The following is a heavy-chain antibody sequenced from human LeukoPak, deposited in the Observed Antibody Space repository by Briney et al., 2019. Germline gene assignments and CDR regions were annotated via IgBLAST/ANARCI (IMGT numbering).Heavy chain of an antibody. CDR1: GGSISSSSYY. D-gene: IGHD1-14*01. Sequence: SETLSLTCTVSGGSISSSSYYWGWIRQPPGKGLEWIGEINHSGSTNYNPSLKSRVTISVDTSKNQFSLKLSSVTAAHTAVYYCAAGDYLYYMDVWGKGTTVTVSS. CDR2: INHSGST. J-gene: IGHJ6*03. CDR3: AAGDYLYYMDV. V-gene: IGHV4-39*07.